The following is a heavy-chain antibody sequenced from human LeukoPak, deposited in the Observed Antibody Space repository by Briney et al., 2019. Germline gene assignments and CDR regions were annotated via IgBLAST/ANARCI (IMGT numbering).Heavy chain of an antibody. Sequence: GGSLRLSCSASGFTFKSYAMHWVRQAPGKGLEYVSSINTNGANTYYADSVKGRFTISRDNSRNTLYLQMNSLRAEDTAVYYCARDTNSFGFDYWGQGTLVTVSS. J-gene: IGHJ4*02. D-gene: IGHD3-16*01. CDR3: ARDTNSFGFDY. V-gene: IGHV3-64*04. CDR2: INTNGANT. CDR1: GFTFKSYA.